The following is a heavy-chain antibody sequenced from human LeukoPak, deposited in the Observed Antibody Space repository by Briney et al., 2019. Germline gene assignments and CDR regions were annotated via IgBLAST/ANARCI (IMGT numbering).Heavy chain of an antibody. CDR1: GGSISSGSYY. V-gene: IGHV4-61*02. D-gene: IGHD2-2*01. CDR3: AGGYCSSTSCSPGDY. CDR2: IYTSGST. Sequence: KTSETLSLTCTVSGGSISSGSYYWSWIRQPAGKGLEWIGRIYTSGSTNYNPSLKSRVTISVDTSKNQFSLKLSSVTAADTAVYYCAGGYCSSTSCSPGDYWGQGTLVTVSS. J-gene: IGHJ4*02.